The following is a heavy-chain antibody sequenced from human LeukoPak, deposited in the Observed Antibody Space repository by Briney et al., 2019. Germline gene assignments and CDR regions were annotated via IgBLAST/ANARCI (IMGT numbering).Heavy chain of an antibody. V-gene: IGHV1-2*04. Sequence: ASVKVSCKASGYTFIGYYMHWVRQAPGQGLEWMGWINPNSGGTNYAQKFQGWVTMTRDTSISTAYMELSRLRSDDTAVYYCARDAGDELDAFDIWGQGTMVTVSS. J-gene: IGHJ3*02. CDR1: GYTFIGYY. CDR3: ARDAGDELDAFDI. D-gene: IGHD3-10*01. CDR2: INPNSGGT.